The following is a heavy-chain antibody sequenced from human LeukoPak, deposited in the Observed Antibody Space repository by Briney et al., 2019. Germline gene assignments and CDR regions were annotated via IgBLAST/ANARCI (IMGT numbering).Heavy chain of an antibody. J-gene: IGHJ4*02. V-gene: IGHV4-39*01. Sequence: SETLSLTCTVSGGSTSSSSDYWGWIRQAPGKGLEWIGSIYYHENTYYNSSLKSRVTISVDTSKNQFSLKLNSVTAADTAVYSCARRAYSAAYWKHFDYWGQGTLVTVSS. CDR2: IYYHENT. D-gene: IGHD1-1*01. CDR3: ARRAYSAAYWKHFDY. CDR1: GGSTSSSSDY.